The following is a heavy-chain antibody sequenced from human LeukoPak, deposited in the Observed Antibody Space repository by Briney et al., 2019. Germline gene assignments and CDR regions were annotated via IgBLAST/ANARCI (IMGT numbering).Heavy chain of an antibody. J-gene: IGHJ5*02. D-gene: IGHD3-10*01. CDR1: GGSINDYW. CDR2: IYYSGST. Sequence: SETLSLTCSVSGGSINDYWWNWIRQPPGKGLEWIGYIYYSGSTSYNPSLKSRLTISVDTSLNQFSLKLSSVTAADTAVYYCARGVYGSGSIPLNWFDPWGQGTLVTVSS. V-gene: IGHV4-59*08. CDR3: ARGVYGSGSIPLNWFDP.